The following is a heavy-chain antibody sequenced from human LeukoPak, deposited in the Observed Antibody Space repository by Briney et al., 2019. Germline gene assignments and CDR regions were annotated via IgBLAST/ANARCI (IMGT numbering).Heavy chain of an antibody. CDR3: ARDRLTSGDSEGY. Sequence: ASVKVSCKASGYTFTGYYMHWVRPAPGQRLEWMGWINAVNGNTKYSQKFQGRVTITRDTSASTAYMELSSLTSEDTAVYYCARDRLTSGDSEGYWGQGTLVTVSS. V-gene: IGHV1-3*01. CDR2: INAVNGNT. CDR1: GYTFTGYY. J-gene: IGHJ4*02. D-gene: IGHD4-17*01.